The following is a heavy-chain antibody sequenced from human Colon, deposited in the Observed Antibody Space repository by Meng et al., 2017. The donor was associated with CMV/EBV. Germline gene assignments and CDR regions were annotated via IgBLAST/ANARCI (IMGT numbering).Heavy chain of an antibody. CDR1: GFTFSSYW. CDR3: AKGSAASRPYYFDY. CDR2: INSDGSST. J-gene: IGHJ4*02. D-gene: IGHD2-15*01. V-gene: IGHV3-74*01. Sequence: GESLKISCAASGFTFSSYWMHWVRQAPGKGLVWVSRINSDGSSTSYADSVKGRFTISRDNAKNTLYLQMNSLRAEDTAVYYCAKGSAASRPYYFDYWGQGTLVTVSS.